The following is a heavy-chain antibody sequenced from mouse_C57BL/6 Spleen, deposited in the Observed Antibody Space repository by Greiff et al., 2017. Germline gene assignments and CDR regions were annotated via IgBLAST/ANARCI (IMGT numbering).Heavy chain of an antibody. V-gene: IGHV5-17*01. CDR2: ISSGSSTI. CDR1: GFTFSDYG. CDR3: ARRVDY. D-gene: IGHD1-1*01. Sequence: EVQLVESGGGLVKPGGSLKLSCAASGFTFSDYGMHWVRQAPEKGLEWVAYISSGSSTIYYADTVKGRFTISRDNAKNTLFLQMTSRRSEDTAMYYCARRVDYWGQGTLVTVSA. J-gene: IGHJ3*01.